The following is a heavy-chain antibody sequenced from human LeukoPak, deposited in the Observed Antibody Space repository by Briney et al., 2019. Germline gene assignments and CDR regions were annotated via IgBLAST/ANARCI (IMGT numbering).Heavy chain of an antibody. CDR2: ISAYNGNT. D-gene: IGHD3-22*01. Sequence: ASVKVCCKASGYTFTTYGISWVRQAPGQGLEWMGWISAYNGNTNYAQKFQGRVTMTTDTSTSTAYMELRSLRSDDTAVYYCARYSSGYYYYYYYMDVWGKGTTVTVSS. CDR1: GYTFTTYG. V-gene: IGHV1-18*01. CDR3: ARYSSGYYYYYYYMDV. J-gene: IGHJ6*03.